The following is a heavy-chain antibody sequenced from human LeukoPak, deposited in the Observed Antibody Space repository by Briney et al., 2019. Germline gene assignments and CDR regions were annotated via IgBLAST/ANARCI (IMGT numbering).Heavy chain of an antibody. Sequence: SETLSLTCSVSGGSISSSSYYWGWVRQSPGKGLEWIGSIYYSGTTYNNPSLKSRVTVSLDTAKNQFSLKLTSVTAADTAVYYCATDSGWHYYYYYMDVWGKGTTVTVSS. CDR1: GGSISSSSYY. CDR3: ATDSGWHYYYYYMDV. CDR2: IYYSGTT. J-gene: IGHJ6*03. V-gene: IGHV4-39*07. D-gene: IGHD6-19*01.